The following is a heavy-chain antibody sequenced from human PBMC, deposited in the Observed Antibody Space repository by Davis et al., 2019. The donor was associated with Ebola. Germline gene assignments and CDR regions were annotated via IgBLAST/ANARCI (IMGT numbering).Heavy chain of an antibody. CDR3: ARGNYGDYIVLYYYNMDV. Sequence: MPSETLSLTCTVSGDSISTYFWSWIRQPPGKGLEWIGNIHYLGNTNYNPSLKSRVTMSVDTSKNQFSLKLSSVTAADTAVYYCARGNYGDYIVLYYYNMDVWGQGTTVTVSS. J-gene: IGHJ6*02. CDR1: GDSISTYF. D-gene: IGHD4-17*01. V-gene: IGHV4-59*01. CDR2: IHYLGNT.